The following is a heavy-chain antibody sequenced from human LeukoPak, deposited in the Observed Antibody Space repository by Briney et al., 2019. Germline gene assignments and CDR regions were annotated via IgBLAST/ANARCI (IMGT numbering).Heavy chain of an antibody. CDR3: ARDRSGATVGTEEGLDY. J-gene: IGHJ4*02. CDR2: ISYDGDFK. CDR1: GFRLRDHG. V-gene: IGHV3-30*19. D-gene: IGHD3-10*01. Sequence: GGSLRISCVASGFRLRDHGMHWVRQAPGKGLEWVAAISYDGDFKDYADSVRGRFTISRDNSKNTVLLELNSLRREDTSVYYCARDRSGATVGTEEGLDYWGQGALVTVSP.